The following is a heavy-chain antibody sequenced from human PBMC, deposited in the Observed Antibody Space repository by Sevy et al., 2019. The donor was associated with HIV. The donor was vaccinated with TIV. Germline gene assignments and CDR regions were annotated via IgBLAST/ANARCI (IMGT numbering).Heavy chain of an antibody. CDR3: AKAKTVXAGFDX. D-gene: IGHD6-13*01. CDR2: ISGSGGST. CDR1: GFTFRSYV. Sequence: GGSLRLSCAASGFTFRSYVMSWVRQAPGKGLEWVSGISGSGGSTYYADSVKGRFTISRDNSKNTLYLQMNSLRAEDTAXXYCAKAKTVXAGFDXWGQGTLVTVSS. V-gene: IGHV3-23*01. J-gene: IGHJ4*02.